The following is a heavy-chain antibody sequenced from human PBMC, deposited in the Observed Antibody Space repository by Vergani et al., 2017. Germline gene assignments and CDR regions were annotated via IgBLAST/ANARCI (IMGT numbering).Heavy chain of an antibody. V-gene: IGHV1-69*08. CDR3: AREMGGSGSYPYYYYYGMDV. Sequence: QVQLVQSGAEVKKPGSSVKVSCKASGGTFSSSTISWVRQAPGQGLEWMGRIIPILGIANYAQKFQGRVTITADKSTSTAYMELSSLRSEDTAVYHCAREMGGSGSYPYYYYYGMDVWGQGTTVTVSS. CDR1: GGTFSSST. J-gene: IGHJ6*02. D-gene: IGHD3-10*01. CDR2: IIPILGIA.